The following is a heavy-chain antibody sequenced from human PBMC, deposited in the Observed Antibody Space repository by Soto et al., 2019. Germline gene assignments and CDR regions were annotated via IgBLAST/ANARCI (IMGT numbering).Heavy chain of an antibody. Sequence: QVQLVQSGSEVTKPGSSVKVSCKASGGTFSSSTISWVRQAPGQGLEWMGRIIPNLGIANYAQKCQGRVTITANKSTSTAYMELSSLRSEDTSVYYGARAGGSGYDGITGASRGGGWFDPWGQGTLVTVSS. D-gene: IGHD5-12*01. CDR1: GGTFSSST. CDR3: ARAGGSGYDGITGASRGGGWFDP. CDR2: IIPNLGIA. J-gene: IGHJ5*02. V-gene: IGHV1-69*02.